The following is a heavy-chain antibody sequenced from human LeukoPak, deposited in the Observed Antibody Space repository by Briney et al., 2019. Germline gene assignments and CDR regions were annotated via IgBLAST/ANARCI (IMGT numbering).Heavy chain of an antibody. CDR3: ARTYSSTWRFDP. D-gene: IGHD6-13*01. CDR2: TSSRDTYM. V-gene: IGHV3-21*01. CDR1: GFTFNTYY. J-gene: IGHJ5*02. Sequence: GGSLRLSCAASGFTFNTYYMHWVRQAPGKGLEWVSSTSSRDTYMYYADSVKGRFTISRDNAKNSLYLQMNSLRAEDTALYYCARTYSSTWRFDPWGQGTLVTVSS.